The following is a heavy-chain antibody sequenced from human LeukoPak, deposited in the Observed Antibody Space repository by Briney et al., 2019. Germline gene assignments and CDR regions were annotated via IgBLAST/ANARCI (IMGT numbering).Heavy chain of an antibody. V-gene: IGHV1-2*02. J-gene: IGHJ6*03. CDR2: VNPASGGT. D-gene: IGHD2-8*01. CDR3: ARSAEHCNNGVCFTDYYMDV. Sequence: ASVKVSCKASGGTFSSYAISWVRQAPGQGLEWMGWVNPASGGTNYAQNFRGRVTMTRDTSITTAYMELSSLTSDDTAVYFCARSAEHCNNGVCFTDYYMDVWGKGTTVTVSS. CDR1: GGTFSSYA.